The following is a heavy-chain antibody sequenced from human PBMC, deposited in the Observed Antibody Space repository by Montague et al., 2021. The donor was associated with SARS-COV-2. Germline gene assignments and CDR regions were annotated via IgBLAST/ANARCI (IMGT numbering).Heavy chain of an antibody. Sequence: ETLSLTCTVSGGSISSYYWSWIRQPPGKGLERIGYIYYSGSTNYNPSLKSRVTISVDTSKNQFSLKLSSVTAADTAVYYCARDRRFLEWPGLYYYYGMDVWGQGTTVTVSS. D-gene: IGHD3-3*01. V-gene: IGHV4-59*01. CDR3: ARDRRFLEWPGLYYYYGMDV. CDR1: GGSISSYY. J-gene: IGHJ6*02. CDR2: IYYSGST.